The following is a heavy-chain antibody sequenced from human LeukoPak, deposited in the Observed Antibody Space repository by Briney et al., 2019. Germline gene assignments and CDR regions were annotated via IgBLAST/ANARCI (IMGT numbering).Heavy chain of an antibody. V-gene: IGHV1-46*01. Sequence: ASVKVSCKASGDTFTTDYIHWVRQGPGQGPEWMGVSNPSGGSTTNAQKFQGRVTMTRDTSTSTVYMELSSLRSEDTAIYYCARARGSGSYYGHDYYYYHYMDVXXXGXTVTVSS. CDR2: SNPSGGST. CDR3: ARARGSGSYYGHDYYYYHYMDV. D-gene: IGHD3-10*01. J-gene: IGHJ6*03. CDR1: GDTFTTDY.